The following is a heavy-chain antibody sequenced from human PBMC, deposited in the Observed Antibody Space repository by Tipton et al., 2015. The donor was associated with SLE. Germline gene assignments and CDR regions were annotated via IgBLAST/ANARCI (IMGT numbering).Heavy chain of an antibody. CDR2: VYHSGST. CDR1: GDSISSSSYY. J-gene: IGHJ4*02. V-gene: IGHV4-39*07. CDR3: ARDVGGYNTGWFPYYFDY. Sequence: GLVKPSETLSLTCTVSGDSISSSSYYWGWIRQPPGKGLEWIGEVYHSGSTNYNSSLKSRLTISVDTSKNQFSLKLSSVTAADTAVYYCARDVGGYNTGWFPYYFDYWGQGTLVTVSS. D-gene: IGHD2-8*02.